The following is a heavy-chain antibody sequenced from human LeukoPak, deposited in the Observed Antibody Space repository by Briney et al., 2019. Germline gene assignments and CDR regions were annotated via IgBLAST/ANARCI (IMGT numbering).Heavy chain of an antibody. CDR3: ARGKGYYDSSGYGGY. J-gene: IGHJ4*02. Sequence: SETLSLTCAVFGGSFSGYYWSWIRQRPGKGLEWIGEINHSGSTNYNPSLKSRVTISVDTSKNQFSLKLSSVTAADTAVYYCARGKGYYDSSGYGGYWGQGTLVTVSS. D-gene: IGHD3-22*01. CDR2: INHSGST. V-gene: IGHV4-34*01. CDR1: GGSFSGYY.